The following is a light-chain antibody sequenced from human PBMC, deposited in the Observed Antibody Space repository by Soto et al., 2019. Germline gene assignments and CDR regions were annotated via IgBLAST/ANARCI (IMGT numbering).Light chain of an antibody. CDR1: QSISSY. Sequence: EIQVTQSPSSLSASVGYRVTITCRASQSISSYLNWYQQKPGKAPNPLIYDASSLKSGVPARFSGSGSGTESILTISSLQPDDFATYYCQQYNPYSTFGQGTRLAI. J-gene: IGKJ5*01. V-gene: IGKV1-5*01. CDR3: QQYNPYST. CDR2: DAS.